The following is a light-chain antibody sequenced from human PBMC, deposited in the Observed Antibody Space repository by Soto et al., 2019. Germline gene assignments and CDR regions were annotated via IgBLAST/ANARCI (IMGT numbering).Light chain of an antibody. Sequence: QSVLTQPPSVSGTPGQKVSISCSGTTSNLGGNTVNWYQQLPGTAPKLLIYTNNQRPSGVPDRFSGSKSGTSASLAISGLRSEDEADFCCAAWDDSLNAVVFGGGTKVTVL. J-gene: IGLJ2*01. V-gene: IGLV1-44*01. CDR3: AAWDDSLNAVV. CDR2: TNN. CDR1: TSNLGGNT.